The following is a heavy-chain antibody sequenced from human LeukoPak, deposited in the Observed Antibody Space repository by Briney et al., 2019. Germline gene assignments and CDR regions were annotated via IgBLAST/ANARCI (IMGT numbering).Heavy chain of an antibody. V-gene: IGHV3-21*01. J-gene: IGHJ4*02. CDR2: ISSSSSYI. CDR1: GFTFSSYS. CDR3: ARDRIAAAGTDYDY. Sequence: PGGSLRLSCAASGFTFSSYSMNWVRQAPGKGLEWVSSISSSSSYIYYADSVKGRFTISRDNAYNSLYLQMNSLRPEDTAVYYCARDRIAAAGTDYDYWGQGALVTVSS. D-gene: IGHD6-13*01.